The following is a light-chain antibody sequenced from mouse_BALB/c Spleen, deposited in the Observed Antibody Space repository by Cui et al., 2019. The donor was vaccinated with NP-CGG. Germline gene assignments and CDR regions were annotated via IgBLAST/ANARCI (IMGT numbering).Light chain of an antibody. CDR1: TGAVTTRNY. J-gene: IGLJ1*01. CDR3: ALWYSNHWV. Sequence: AVVTQDTALNTSPGETVTLTCRSSTGAVTTRNYANWVQEKPDHLFTGLIGSTNNRAPGIPARFSGSLIGDKAALTITGAQTEDEAIYFCALWYSNHWVFGGGTKLTVL. V-gene: IGLV1*01. CDR2: STN.